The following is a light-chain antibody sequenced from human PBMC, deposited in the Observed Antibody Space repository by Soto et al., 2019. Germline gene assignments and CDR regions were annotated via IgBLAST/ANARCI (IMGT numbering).Light chain of an antibody. CDR1: QDIDTF. J-gene: IGKJ4*01. V-gene: IGKV1-9*01. Sequence: DIQLTQSPPSLSASVGDRVTITCRASQDIDTFLAWYQQVPGKAPKLLLDAASTLQSRIPSRFCGSGSGTEFTLTISSLQPEDFTTYHCQQLKSYPLTFGGGTKVEI. CDR3: QQLKSYPLT. CDR2: AAS.